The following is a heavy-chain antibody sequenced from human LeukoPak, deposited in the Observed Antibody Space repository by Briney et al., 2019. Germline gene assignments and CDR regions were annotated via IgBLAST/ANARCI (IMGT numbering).Heavy chain of an antibody. V-gene: IGHV3-23*01. CDR1: GFTFSSYA. CDR2: ISGSGGST. CDR3: AKAPHLPPAMAYYFDY. D-gene: IGHD5-18*01. Sequence: GESLKISCAASGFTFSSYAMSWVRQAPGKGLEWVSAISGSGGSTYYADSVKGRFTISRDNSKNTLYLQMNSLRAEDTAVYYCAKAPHLPPAMAYYFDYRGQGTLVTVSS. J-gene: IGHJ4*02.